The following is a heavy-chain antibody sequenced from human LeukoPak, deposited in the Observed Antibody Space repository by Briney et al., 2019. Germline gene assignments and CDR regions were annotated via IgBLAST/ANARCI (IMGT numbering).Heavy chain of an antibody. Sequence: SETLSLTCTVTGLYIINYYLSWIRQSPGKGLEWIGYIFYSGSTNYNPSLKSRVTISVDTSKNQFSLKLSSVTAADTAVYYCASDHGSSWAIVTRGPGTLVTVSS. CDR3: ASDHGSSWAIVT. J-gene: IGHJ4*02. CDR2: IFYSGST. V-gene: IGHV4-59*01. CDR1: GLYIINYY. D-gene: IGHD6-13*01.